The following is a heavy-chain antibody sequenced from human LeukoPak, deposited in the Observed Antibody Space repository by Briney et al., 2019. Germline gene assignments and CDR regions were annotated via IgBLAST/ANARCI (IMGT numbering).Heavy chain of an antibody. Sequence: GGSLRLSCAASGFTFSSYAMSWVRQAPGKGLEWVSAISGSSGSTYYADSVKGRFTISRDNSKNTLYLQMNSLRAEDTAVYYCAKVPMVYYYGSGSPNWFDPWGQGTLVTVSS. V-gene: IGHV3-23*01. J-gene: IGHJ5*02. CDR2: ISGSSGST. D-gene: IGHD3-10*01. CDR1: GFTFSSYA. CDR3: AKVPMVYYYGSGSPNWFDP.